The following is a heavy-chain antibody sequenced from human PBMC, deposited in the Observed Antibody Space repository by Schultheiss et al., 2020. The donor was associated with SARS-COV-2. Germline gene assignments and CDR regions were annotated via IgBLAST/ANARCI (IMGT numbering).Heavy chain of an antibody. J-gene: IGHJ4*02. CDR2: ISGSGGST. CDR1: GFTFSSYA. V-gene: IGHV3-23*01. D-gene: IGHD2-2*01. Sequence: AGSLRLSCAASGFTFSSYAMSWVRQAPGKGLEWVSAISGSGGSTYYADSVKGRFTISRDNSKNTLYLQMNSLRAEDTAVYYCASVPAFFPGRPFFDYWGQGTLVTVSS. CDR3: ASVPAFFPGRPFFDY.